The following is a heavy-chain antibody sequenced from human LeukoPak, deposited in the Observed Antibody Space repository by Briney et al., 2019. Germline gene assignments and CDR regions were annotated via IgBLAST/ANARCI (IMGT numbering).Heavy chain of an antibody. CDR2: IWYDGSNK. V-gene: IGHV3-33*01. CDR3: ARGSIAAAGRNFDY. D-gene: IGHD6-13*01. Sequence: GGSLRLSCAASGFTFSSYGMHWVRQAPGKGLEWVAVIWYDGSNKYYADSVKGRFTISRDNSKNTLYLQMNSLRAEDTAVYYCARGSIAAAGRNFDYWGQGTLVTVSS. J-gene: IGHJ4*02. CDR1: GFTFSSYG.